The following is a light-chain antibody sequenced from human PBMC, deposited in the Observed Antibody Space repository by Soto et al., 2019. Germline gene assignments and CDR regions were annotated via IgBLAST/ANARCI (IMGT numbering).Light chain of an antibody. CDR3: QQYNNWPPIT. V-gene: IGKV3-15*01. J-gene: IGKJ5*01. Sequence: EIVMTQSPATLPVSPGERATLYCRASQSVSSKLAWYQQKPGQAPRLLIYGASTRATGIPARFSGSGSGTEFTLTISSLQSEDFAIYYCQQYNNWPPITFGQGTRLEIK. CDR1: QSVSSK. CDR2: GAS.